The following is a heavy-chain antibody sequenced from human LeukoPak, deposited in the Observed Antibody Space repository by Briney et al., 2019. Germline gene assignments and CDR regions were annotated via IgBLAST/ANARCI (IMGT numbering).Heavy chain of an antibody. CDR3: ARDGVAAAGLLDY. CDR2: ISYDGSNK. V-gene: IGHV3-30*04. Sequence: GGSLRLSCAASGFTFSSYAMHWVRQAPGKGLEWVAVISYDGSNKYYADSVKGRFTISRDNSKNTLYLQMNSLRAEDTAVYYCARDGVAAAGLLDYWGQGTLVTVSS. D-gene: IGHD6-13*01. CDR1: GFTFSSYA. J-gene: IGHJ4*02.